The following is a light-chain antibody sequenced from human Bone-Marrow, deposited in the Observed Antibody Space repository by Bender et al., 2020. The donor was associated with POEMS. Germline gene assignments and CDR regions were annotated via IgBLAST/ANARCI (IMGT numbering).Light chain of an antibody. Sequence: QSALTQPASVSGSPGQSITLSCSGTSSDVGSYNLVSWYQQHPGKAPKLMIYELSSRLSGVPDRFSGSKSGNTASLTISGLQTEDEADYYCSLYTGTSLLFGGGTKLTVL. CDR3: SLYTGTSLL. V-gene: IGLV2-14*02. CDR2: ELS. CDR1: SSDVGSYNL. J-gene: IGLJ2*01.